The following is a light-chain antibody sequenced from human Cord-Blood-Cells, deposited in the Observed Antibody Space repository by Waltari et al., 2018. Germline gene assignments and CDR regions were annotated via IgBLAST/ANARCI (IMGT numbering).Light chain of an antibody. J-gene: IGLJ2*01. CDR1: VLAKKY. Sequence: SYELTQPSSVSVSPGQTARITCSGDVLAKKYARWFQQKPGQPPVLVIYKDRERPSGIPELFAGPSAGTTVTLPMSGAQVEDEDDYYCYSAAGNNVVFGGGTKLTVL. CDR3: YSAAGNNVV. V-gene: IGLV3-27*01. CDR2: KDR.